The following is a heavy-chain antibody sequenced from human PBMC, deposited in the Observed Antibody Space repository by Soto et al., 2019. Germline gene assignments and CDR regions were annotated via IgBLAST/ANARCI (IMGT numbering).Heavy chain of an antibody. Sequence: SETLSLTCTVSGGSISSYYWSWIRQPPGKGLEWIGYIYYSGSTNYNPSLKSRVTISVDTSKNQFSLKLSSVTAADTAVYYCARDRYGSSSWFDYWGQGTLVTVSS. CDR3: ARDRYGSSSWFDY. V-gene: IGHV4-59*01. J-gene: IGHJ4*02. CDR2: IYYSGST. CDR1: GGSISSYY. D-gene: IGHD6-13*01.